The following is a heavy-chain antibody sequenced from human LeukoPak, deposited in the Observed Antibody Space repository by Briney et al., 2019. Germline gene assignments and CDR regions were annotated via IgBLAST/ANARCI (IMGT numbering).Heavy chain of an antibody. D-gene: IGHD5-18*01. V-gene: IGHV4-59*01. CDR1: GGSISSYY. J-gene: IGHJ6*02. CDR3: ARGRYSYYYYYGMDV. CDR2: IYYSGST. Sequence: SENLSLICTVSGGSISSYYWSWIRQPPGKGLEWIGYIYYSGSTNYNPSLKSRVTISVDTSKNQFSLKLSSVTAADTAVYYCARGRYSYYYYYGMDVWGQGTTVTVSS.